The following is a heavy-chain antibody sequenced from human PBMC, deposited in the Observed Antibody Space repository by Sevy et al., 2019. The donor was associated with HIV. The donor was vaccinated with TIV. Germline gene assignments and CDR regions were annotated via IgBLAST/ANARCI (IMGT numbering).Heavy chain of an antibody. Sequence: GGSLRLSCAASGFTFSSYWMSWVRQAPGKGLEWVANIKQDGSEKYYVDSVKGRFTISRDNAKNSLYLQMNSLRAEDTAVYYCAREYNYYDSSGYHPSFDYWGQRTLVTVSS. CDR2: IKQDGSEK. CDR3: AREYNYYDSSGYHPSFDY. V-gene: IGHV3-7*01. CDR1: GFTFSSYW. D-gene: IGHD3-22*01. J-gene: IGHJ4*02.